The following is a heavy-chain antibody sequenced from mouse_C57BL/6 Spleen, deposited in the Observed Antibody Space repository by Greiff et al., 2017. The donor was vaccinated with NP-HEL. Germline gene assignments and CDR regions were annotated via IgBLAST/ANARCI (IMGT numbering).Heavy chain of an antibody. CDR3: ARGGDGYYKGYYFDY. CDR1: GYTFTSYW. D-gene: IGHD2-3*01. J-gene: IGHJ2*01. V-gene: IGHV1-55*01. CDR2: IYPGSGST. Sequence: QVQLQQPGAELVKPGASVKMSCKASGYTFTSYWITWVKQRPGQGLEWIGDIYPGSGSTNYNEKFKSKATLTVDTSSSTAYMQLSSLTSEDSVVYYCARGGDGYYKGYYFDYWGQGTTLTVSS.